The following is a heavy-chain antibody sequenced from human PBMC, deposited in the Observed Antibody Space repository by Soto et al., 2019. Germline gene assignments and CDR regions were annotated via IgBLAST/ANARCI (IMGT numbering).Heavy chain of an antibody. CDR2: ISAYNGNT. Sequence: ASVKVSCKASGYAFTSYGLSWVRQAPGQGLEWMGWISAYNGNTNYAQKLQDRVTMTTDTATTTAYMDLRSLRSDDTAVYFCARGELDCSRTSCYFYGLDVWGQGTTVTVPS. CDR1: GYAFTSYG. J-gene: IGHJ6*02. V-gene: IGHV1-18*01. CDR3: ARGELDCSRTSCYFYGLDV. D-gene: IGHD2-2*01.